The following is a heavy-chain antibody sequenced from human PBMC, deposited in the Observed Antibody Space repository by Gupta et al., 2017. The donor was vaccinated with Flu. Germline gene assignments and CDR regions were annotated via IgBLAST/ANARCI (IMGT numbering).Heavy chain of an antibody. Sequence: QVQLVQSGAEVKKPGASVKVSCKASGYTFTRYYMHWVRQAPGQGLEWMGIINPSGDSTSYAQKFQGRVTMTRDTSTSTVYMELSSLRSEDTAVYYCARGADSVVVPAAIWMKFFNWFDPWGQGTLVTVSS. CDR2: INPSGDST. CDR1: GYTFTRYY. J-gene: IGHJ5*02. V-gene: IGHV1-46*01. CDR3: ARGADSVVVPAAIWMKFFNWFDP. D-gene: IGHD2-2*01.